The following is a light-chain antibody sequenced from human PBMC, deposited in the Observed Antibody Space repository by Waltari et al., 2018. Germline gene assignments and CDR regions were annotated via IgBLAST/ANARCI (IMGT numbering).Light chain of an antibody. J-gene: IGLJ2*01. CDR1: SGSIASNY. V-gene: IGLV6-57*03. Sequence: NFFLTQPHSVSASPGKTVIISCTRSSGSIASNYVQWYQLRPGSAPITEIYEDTQRPSGVSDRFSGSLDSSSNSATLTISGLKTEDEADYYCQSYDSSTFIFGGGTTLTVL. CDR3: QSYDSSTFI. CDR2: EDT.